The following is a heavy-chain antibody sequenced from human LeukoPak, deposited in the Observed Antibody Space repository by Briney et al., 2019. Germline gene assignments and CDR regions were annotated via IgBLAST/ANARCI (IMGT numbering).Heavy chain of an antibody. CDR1: GGSISSYY. V-gene: IGHV4-59*01. CDR3: ARTDHPAFGPIMDV. D-gene: IGHD3/OR15-3a*01. J-gene: IGHJ6*04. CDR2: IYYSGGT. Sequence: SETLSLTCTVSGGSISSYYWSWIRQPPGKGLEWIGYIYYSGGTNYNPSLKSRVTISVDTSKNQFSLKLSSVTAADTAVYYCARTDHPAFGPIMDVWGKGTTVTVSS.